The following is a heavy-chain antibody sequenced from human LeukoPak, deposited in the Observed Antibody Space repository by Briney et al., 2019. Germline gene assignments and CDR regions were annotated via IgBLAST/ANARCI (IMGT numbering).Heavy chain of an antibody. D-gene: IGHD3-16*01. J-gene: IGHJ6*02. CDR1: GGSISSYY. CDR3: ARIGRPGNYYYYGMDV. V-gene: IGHV4-4*07. Sequence: PSETLSLTCTVSGGSISSYYWSWIRQPAGKGLEWIGRIYTSGSTNYNPSLKSRVTMSVDTSKNQFSLKLSSVTAADTAVCYCARIGRPGNYYYYGMDVWGQGTTVTVSS. CDR2: IYTSGST.